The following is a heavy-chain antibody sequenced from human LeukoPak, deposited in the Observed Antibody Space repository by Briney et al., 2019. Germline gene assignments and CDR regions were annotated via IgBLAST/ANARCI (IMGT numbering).Heavy chain of an antibody. V-gene: IGHV4-39*01. J-gene: IGHJ6*02. D-gene: IGHD6-13*01. CDR3: ARQKSSSWYGMDV. CDR2: IYYSGST. CDR1: GGSISSSSYY. Sequence: SETLSLTCTVSGGSISSSSYYWGWIRQPPGKGLEWIGSIYYSGSTYYNPSLKSRVTISVDTSKNQFSLKLSSVTAADTAVYYRARQKSSSWYGMDVWGQGTTVTVSS.